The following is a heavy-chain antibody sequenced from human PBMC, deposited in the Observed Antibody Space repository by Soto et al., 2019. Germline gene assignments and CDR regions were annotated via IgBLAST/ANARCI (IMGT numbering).Heavy chain of an antibody. J-gene: IGHJ6*02. CDR2: IYYSGST. Sequence: TSETLSLTCTVSGGSISSGGYYWSWIRQHPGKGLEWIGYIYYSGSTYYNPSLKSRVTISVDTSKNQFSLKLSSVTAADTAVYYCAKSGGGGSGSYYRQRPRKNGYYYGMDVWGQGTTVTVSS. CDR3: AKSGGGGSGSYYRQRPRKNGYYYGMDV. V-gene: IGHV4-31*03. CDR1: GGSISSGGYY. D-gene: IGHD3-10*01.